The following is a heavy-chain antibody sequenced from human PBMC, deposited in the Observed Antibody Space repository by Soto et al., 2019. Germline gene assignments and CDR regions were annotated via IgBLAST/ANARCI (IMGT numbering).Heavy chain of an antibody. J-gene: IGHJ5*02. CDR3: ARAPNPYSSSSGWFDP. V-gene: IGHV1-2*02. CDR2: INPNSGGT. D-gene: IGHD6-6*01. Sequence: ASVKVSCRASGYTFTGYYMHWVRQAPGQGLEWMGWINPNSGGTNYAQKFQGRVTMTRDTSISTAYMELSRLRSDDTAVYYCARAPNPYSSSSGWFDPWGQGTLVTVSS. CDR1: GYTFTGYY.